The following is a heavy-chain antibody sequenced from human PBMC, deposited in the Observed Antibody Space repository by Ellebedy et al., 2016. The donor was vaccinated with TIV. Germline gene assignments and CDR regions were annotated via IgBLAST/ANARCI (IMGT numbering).Heavy chain of an antibody. V-gene: IGHV3-73*01. D-gene: IGHD4-17*01. CDR1: GFIFTNHG. Sequence: GESLKISCAASGFIFTNHGMHWVRQAPGKGLEWVGRIRSKANSYETAYTASVKGRFTISRDDSKNTAYLQINSLKTEDTAVYYCTRYHGDHDALDIWGQGTMVTVSS. J-gene: IGHJ3*02. CDR3: TRYHGDHDALDI. CDR2: IRSKANSYET.